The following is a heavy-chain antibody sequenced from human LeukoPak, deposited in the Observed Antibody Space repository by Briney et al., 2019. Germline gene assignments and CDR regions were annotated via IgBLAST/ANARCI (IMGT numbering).Heavy chain of an antibody. V-gene: IGHV4-61*02. CDR3: AKSGAERYYYDSSGYYYGYFDY. CDR2: IYTSGST. Sequence: PSQTLSLTCTVSGGSISSGSYYWSWIRQPAGKGLEWIGRIYTSGSTNYNPSLKSRVTISVDTSKNQFSLKLSSVTAADTAVYYCAKSGAERYYYDSSGYYYGYFDYWGQGTLVTVSS. CDR1: GGSISSGSYY. D-gene: IGHD3-22*01. J-gene: IGHJ4*02.